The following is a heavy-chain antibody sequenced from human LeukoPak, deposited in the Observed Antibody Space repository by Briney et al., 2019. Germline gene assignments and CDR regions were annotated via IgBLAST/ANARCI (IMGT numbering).Heavy chain of an antibody. J-gene: IGHJ4*02. CDR2: IHYTGTT. CDR1: GGSINSHY. V-gene: IGHV4-59*08. Sequence: SETLSLTCIVSGGSINSHYWSWIRQPPGKGLEWIGDIHYTGTTNYNPSLKSRVTISLDTSKNQFSLNLNSVTAADTAVYYCARCTSTSCHNFDYWGQGALVTVSS. CDR3: ARCTSTSCHNFDY. D-gene: IGHD2-2*02.